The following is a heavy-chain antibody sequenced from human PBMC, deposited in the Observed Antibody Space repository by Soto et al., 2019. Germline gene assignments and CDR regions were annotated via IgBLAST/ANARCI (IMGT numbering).Heavy chain of an antibody. J-gene: IGHJ3*02. CDR3: ARTNLGYYHDSSGYPLAFDI. CDR2: IYPGDSDT. V-gene: IGHV5-51*03. Sequence: GESLKISCEGSGYSFTSYWIGWVRQMPGKGLEWMGIIYPGDSDTRYSPSFQGQVTISADKSISTAYLQWSSLKASDTAMYYCARTNLGYYHDSSGYPLAFDIWGQGTMVTVSS. D-gene: IGHD3-22*01. CDR1: GYSFTSYW.